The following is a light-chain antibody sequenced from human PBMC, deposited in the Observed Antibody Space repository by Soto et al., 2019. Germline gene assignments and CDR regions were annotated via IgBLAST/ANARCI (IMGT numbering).Light chain of an antibody. CDR2: DAS. V-gene: IGKV1-5*01. CDR1: KTFSSW. Sequence: DIQMTQSPSTLCASVGDRVLITSRVRKTFSSWLAGYLQKRGKALKPLIYDASTWGICVPTRFSCSGSGSEFNFIITGLQPEDFATYFCQQYNTYAAYGQGTRLE. CDR3: QQYNTYAA. J-gene: IGKJ5*01.